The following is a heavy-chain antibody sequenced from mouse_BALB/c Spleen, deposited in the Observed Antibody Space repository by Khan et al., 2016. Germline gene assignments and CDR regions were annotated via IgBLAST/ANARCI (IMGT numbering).Heavy chain of an antibody. D-gene: IGHD1-2*01. CDR2: INSNGGST. J-gene: IGHJ2*01. CDR3: ARGGYGYDYLDY. CDR1: GFTFSSYG. V-gene: IGHV5-6-3*01. Sequence: EVELVESGGGLVQPGGSLKLSCAASGFTFSSYGMSWVRQTPDKRLELVATINSNGGSTYYPDSVKGRFTISRDNAKNTLYLQMSSLKSEDTAMXYCARGGYGYDYLDYWGQGTTLTVSS.